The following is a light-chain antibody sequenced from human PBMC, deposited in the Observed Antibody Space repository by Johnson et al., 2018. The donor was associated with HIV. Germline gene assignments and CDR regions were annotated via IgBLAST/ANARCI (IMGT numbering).Light chain of an antibody. J-gene: IGLJ1*01. CDR2: KNN. CDR1: SSTIGNNY. V-gene: IGLV1-51*02. CDR3: GAWDNSLSGTSYV. Sequence: QSVLTQPPSVSAAPGQKVTISCSGSSSTIGNNYVSWYQVLPGAAPKLLIYKNNKRPSGIPDRFSGSKSDTSATLGITGLQTGDEADYYCGAWDNSLSGTSYVFGTGTKVTVL.